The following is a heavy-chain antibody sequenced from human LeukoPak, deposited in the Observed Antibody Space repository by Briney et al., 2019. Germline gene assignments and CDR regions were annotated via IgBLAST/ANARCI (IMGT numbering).Heavy chain of an antibody. CDR3: ARDLRVVITGSFDS. D-gene: IGHD3-22*01. J-gene: IGHJ4*02. CDR1: GFTFSTYW. V-gene: IGHV3-7*03. CDR2: IKQDGSEQ. Sequence: GGSLRLSCAASGFTFSTYWMTWVRQAPGKGLEWLANIKQDGSEQYYVDSVKGRSTISRDNAKNSLYLQMNSLRAEDTALYYCARDLRVVITGSFDSWGQGTLVTVSS.